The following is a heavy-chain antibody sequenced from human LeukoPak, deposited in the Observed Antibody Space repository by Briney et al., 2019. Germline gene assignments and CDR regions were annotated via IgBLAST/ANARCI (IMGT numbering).Heavy chain of an antibody. V-gene: IGHV3-23*01. J-gene: IGHJ4*02. Sequence: GGSLRLSCAASGFSFSTNGMSWVRQAPGKGLEWVSAISGSGTTHYADSVMGRFTISRDNSKYTVSLQMNSLRAEDTAVYHCAKMQGYFDYWGQGTLVAVSS. CDR1: GFSFSTNG. CDR3: AKMQGYFDY. CDR2: ISGSGTT.